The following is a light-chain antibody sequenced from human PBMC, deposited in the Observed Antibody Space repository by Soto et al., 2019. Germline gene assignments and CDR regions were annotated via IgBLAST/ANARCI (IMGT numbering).Light chain of an antibody. V-gene: IGKV3-11*01. CDR2: DAS. Sequence: EIELTQSPDTLSLSPGERATLSCWASHSVTTHLAWFQQRPGQTPRPLIYDASTRAPGIPARFSGRGSVADFTLTISSLEPEDFAVYYCQQRSDSITFGQGTRLEIK. CDR1: HSVTTH. J-gene: IGKJ5*01. CDR3: QQRSDSIT.